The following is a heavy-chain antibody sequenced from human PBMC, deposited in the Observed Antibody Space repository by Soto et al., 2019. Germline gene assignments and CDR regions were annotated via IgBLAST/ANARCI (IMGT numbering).Heavy chain of an antibody. CDR1: GFTFSSYE. D-gene: IGHD2-21*01. CDR3: ARGNSPVNVY. CDR2: ISSSGASI. V-gene: IGHV3-48*03. Sequence: EVQLVESGGGLVQPGGSLRLSCVASGFTFSSYEMNWVRQAPGKGLEWVSYISSSGASIYYADSVKGRFTISRDNAKKSLYLQMSSLRAGDTAVYYCARGNSPVNVYWGQGTLVTVSS. J-gene: IGHJ4*02.